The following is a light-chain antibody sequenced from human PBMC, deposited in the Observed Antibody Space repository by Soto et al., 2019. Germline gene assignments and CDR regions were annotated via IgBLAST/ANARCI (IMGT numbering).Light chain of an antibody. CDR2: GAS. Sequence: EIVLTHSPGTVSLSPLERARISCRDSQSVSSSYLAWYQQNPGQAPRLIMYGASSRATGIPDRISGSGSGTDFTLTISRLEPEDFAVYYCHQYGNSPFGGGTDVDI. J-gene: IGKJ4*01. CDR1: QSVSSSY. CDR3: HQYGNSP. V-gene: IGKV3-20*01.